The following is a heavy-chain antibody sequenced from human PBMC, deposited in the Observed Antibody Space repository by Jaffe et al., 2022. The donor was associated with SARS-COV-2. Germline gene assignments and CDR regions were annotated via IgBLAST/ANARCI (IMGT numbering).Heavy chain of an antibody. CDR3: AREGTSIAARPVGDYYYGMDV. Sequence: EVQLVESGGGLVKPGGSLRLSCAASGFTFSSYSMNWVRQAPGKGLEWVSSISSSSSYIYYADSVKGRFTISRDNAKNSLYLQMNSLRAEDTAVYYCAREGTSIAARPVGDYYYGMDVWGQGTTVTVSS. CDR1: GFTFSSYS. CDR2: ISSSSSYI. J-gene: IGHJ6*02. D-gene: IGHD6-6*01. V-gene: IGHV3-21*01.